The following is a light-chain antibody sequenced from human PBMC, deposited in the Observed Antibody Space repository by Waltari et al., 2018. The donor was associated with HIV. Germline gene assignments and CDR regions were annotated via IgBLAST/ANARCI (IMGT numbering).Light chain of an antibody. CDR2: GTS. CDR1: QPISNS. CDR3: QQYYSIPNT. Sequence: DIQMTQSPLTLSVSLGDTVTITCRASQPISNSLAWYQQKPGKAPKPLVYGTSRLESGVPSRFSGSGSGTDYTLTISSLQPEDFASYYCQQYYSIPNTFGQGTKLEIK. V-gene: IGKV1-NL1*01. J-gene: IGKJ2*01.